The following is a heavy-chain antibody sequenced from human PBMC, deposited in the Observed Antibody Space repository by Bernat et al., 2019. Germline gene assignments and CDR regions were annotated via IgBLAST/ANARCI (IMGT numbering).Heavy chain of an antibody. Sequence: EVQLVESGGGLVQPGGSLRLSCAASGFTFSSYWMHWVRQAPGKGLVWVSRFNSDGTTTTYADSVKGRFTISRDNAKNTVYLQMNSLRAEDTAVYYCASARYYDLIDYWGQGTLVTVSS. CDR3: ASARYYDLIDY. CDR2: FNSDGTTT. V-gene: IGHV3-74*01. CDR1: GFTFSSYW. J-gene: IGHJ4*02. D-gene: IGHD3-3*01.